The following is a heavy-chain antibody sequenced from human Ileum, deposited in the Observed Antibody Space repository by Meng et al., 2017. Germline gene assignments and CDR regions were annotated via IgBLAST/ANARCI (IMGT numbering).Heavy chain of an antibody. CDR3: ARDIAGSHRGGYFDF. J-gene: IGHJ4*02. D-gene: IGHD3-10*01. Sequence: ASVKVSCKASGYTFTNYDINWVRQAPGQGLEWMGWINPNSGNTGYAQKFQGRVTLTRNTSISTAYMEMSSLRSEDTSVYYCARDIAGSHRGGYFDFWGQGTLVTVSS. V-gene: IGHV1-8*03. CDR1: GYTFTNYD. CDR2: INPNSGNT.